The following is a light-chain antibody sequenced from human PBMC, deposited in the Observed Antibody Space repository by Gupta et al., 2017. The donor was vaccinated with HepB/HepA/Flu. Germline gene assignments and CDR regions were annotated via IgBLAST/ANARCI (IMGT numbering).Light chain of an antibody. CDR1: QDISNW. CDR2: AAS. CDR3: QQYKSFPRT. Sequence: DIQMTQSPSSVFASVGDRVTITCRASQDISNWLAWYQQKPGKAPKLLIYAASSLESGVPSRFSGSGSGTDFTLTISSRQPEDFASYYCQQYKSFPRTVGQGTKVEIK. J-gene: IGKJ2*01. V-gene: IGKV1-12*01.